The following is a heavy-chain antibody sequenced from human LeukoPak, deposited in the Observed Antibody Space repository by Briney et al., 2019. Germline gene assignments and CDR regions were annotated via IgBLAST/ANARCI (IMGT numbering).Heavy chain of an antibody. J-gene: IGHJ4*02. V-gene: IGHV3-23*01. CDR2: ISGSGGYT. D-gene: IGHD2-2*01. CDR1: GFTFSNYA. CDR3: AKDALGYCSSTSCPFDC. Sequence: GGSLRLSCAASGFTFSNYAMTWVRQAPGKGLEWVSAISGSGGYTYYADSVKGRFAISRDNSKNTLYLQMNSLRAEDTAVYYCAKDALGYCSSTSCPFDCWGQGTLVTVSS.